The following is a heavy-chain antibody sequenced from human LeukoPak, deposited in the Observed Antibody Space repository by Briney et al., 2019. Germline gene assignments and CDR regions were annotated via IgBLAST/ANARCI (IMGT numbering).Heavy chain of an antibody. J-gene: IGHJ4*02. Sequence: GRSLRLSCAASGFTFSTYTMHWVRQAPGKGLEWVAVISYDGSLKYYADSVKGRFTISRDNSKNTVFLQMNSLRAEDTAVYYCARGDYYGSGCYWYYFDYWGQGTLVTVSS. D-gene: IGHD3-10*01. CDR1: GFTFSTYT. CDR3: ARGDYYGSGCYWYYFDY. CDR2: ISYDGSLK. V-gene: IGHV3-30*04.